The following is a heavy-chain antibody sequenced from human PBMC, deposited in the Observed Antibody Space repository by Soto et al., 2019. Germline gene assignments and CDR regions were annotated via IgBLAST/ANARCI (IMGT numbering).Heavy chain of an antibody. D-gene: IGHD3-22*01. Sequence: GESLKISCKGSGYSFTNHWIGWVRQMPGKGLGWMAIINPTDSDTRYSPSFQGQVTISADKSISTAYLQWSSLKASDTAMYYCVRPDSTGYYVYWGQGTLVTVSS. J-gene: IGHJ4*02. CDR3: VRPDSTGYYVY. V-gene: IGHV5-51*01. CDR2: INPTDSDT. CDR1: GYSFTNHW.